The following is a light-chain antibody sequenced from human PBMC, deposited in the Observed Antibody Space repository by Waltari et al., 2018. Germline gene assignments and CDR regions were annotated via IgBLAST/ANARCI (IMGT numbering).Light chain of an antibody. J-gene: IGKJ1*01. Sequence: TCRASQNVNYWLAWYQQKPGKAPRLLIYEASSLQSGVPSRFSGSVSGTEFTLTISSLQPDDFATYYCQQYDGHSRTFGQGTKVEV. CDR3: QQYDGHSRT. V-gene: IGKV1-5*03. CDR1: QNVNYW. CDR2: EAS.